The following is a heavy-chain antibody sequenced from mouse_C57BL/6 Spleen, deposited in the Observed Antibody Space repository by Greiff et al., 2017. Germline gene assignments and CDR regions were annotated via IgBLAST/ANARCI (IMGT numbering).Heavy chain of an antibody. Sequence: QVQLQQSGAELVMPGASVKLSCKASGYTFTSYWMHWVKQRPGQGLEWIGEIDPSDSYTNYNQKFKGKSTLTVDKSSSTAYMQLSSLTSEDSAVYYCERGGSSIYAMDYWGQGTSVTVSS. CDR3: ERGGSSIYAMDY. V-gene: IGHV1-69*01. D-gene: IGHD1-1*01. CDR1: GYTFTSYW. CDR2: IDPSDSYT. J-gene: IGHJ4*01.